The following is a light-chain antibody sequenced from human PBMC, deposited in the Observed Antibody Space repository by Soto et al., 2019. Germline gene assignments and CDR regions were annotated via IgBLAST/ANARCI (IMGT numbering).Light chain of an antibody. V-gene: IGKV3-15*01. CDR3: QQYHKWPLT. J-gene: IGKJ4*01. CDR2: GAS. CDR1: QSISSN. Sequence: EIVLTQSPGTLSLSPGERATLSCRASQSISSNLAWYQQKPGQAPRLIIYGASTRATGIPATLSGSGSGTEFILTISSLQSEDFAVYYCQQYHKWPLTFGGGTKVDIK.